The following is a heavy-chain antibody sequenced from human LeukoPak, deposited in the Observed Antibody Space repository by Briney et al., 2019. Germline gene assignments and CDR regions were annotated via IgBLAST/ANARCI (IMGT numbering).Heavy chain of an antibody. V-gene: IGHV4-34*01. J-gene: IGHJ4*02. CDR2: INHSGST. CDR1: GGPFSGYY. Sequence: SETLSLTCAVYGGPFSGYYWSWIRQPPGKGLEWIGEINHSGSTNYNPSLKSRVTISVDTSKNQFSLKLSSVTAADTAVYYCGRARLYCSSTSCYVGSGNFGYWGQGTLVTVSS. CDR3: GRARLYCSSTSCYVGSGNFGY. D-gene: IGHD2-2*01.